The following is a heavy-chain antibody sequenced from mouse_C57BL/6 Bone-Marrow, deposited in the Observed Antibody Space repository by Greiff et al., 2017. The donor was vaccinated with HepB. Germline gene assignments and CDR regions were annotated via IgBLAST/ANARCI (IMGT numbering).Heavy chain of an antibody. J-gene: IGHJ3*01. Sequence: VQLQHSGAELVRPGTSVKVSCKASGYAFTNYLIEWVKQRPGQGLEWIGVINPGSGGTNYNEKFKGKATLTADKSSSTAYMQLSSLTSEDSAVYFCAILTRFAYWGQGTLVTVSA. CDR1: GYAFTNYL. V-gene: IGHV1-54*01. CDR2: INPGSGGT. CDR3: AILTRFAY.